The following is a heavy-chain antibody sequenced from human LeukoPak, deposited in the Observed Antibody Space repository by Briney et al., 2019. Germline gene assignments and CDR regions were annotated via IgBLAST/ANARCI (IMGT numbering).Heavy chain of an antibody. CDR1: GGTFSSYA. D-gene: IGHD6-19*01. CDR2: IIPILGIA. V-gene: IGHV1-69*04. J-gene: IGHJ4*02. CDR3: ARESIAVAESNFDY. Sequence: SVKVSCKASGGTFSSYAISWVRQVPGQGLEWMGRIIPILGIANYAQKFQGRVTITADKSTSTAYMELSSLRSEDTAVYYCARESIAVAESNFDYWGQGTLVTVSS.